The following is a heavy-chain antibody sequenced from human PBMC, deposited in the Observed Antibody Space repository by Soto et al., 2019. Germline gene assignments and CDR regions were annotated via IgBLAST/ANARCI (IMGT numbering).Heavy chain of an antibody. J-gene: IGHJ2*01. V-gene: IGHV3-7*01. D-gene: IGHD2-15*01. Sequence: DVVLVESGGGLVQPGRSLRVSCAASGFTFRDYWMHWVRQAPGQGLEWVASVDHVGRETHYVDSVKGRFTISRDNAQNSLWLQMDSLRAEDTGFYYCARDRGFYNGGCCYSIFDLWGRGSLVTVSS. CDR2: VDHVGRET. CDR3: ARDRGFYNGGCCYSIFDL. CDR1: GFTFRDYW.